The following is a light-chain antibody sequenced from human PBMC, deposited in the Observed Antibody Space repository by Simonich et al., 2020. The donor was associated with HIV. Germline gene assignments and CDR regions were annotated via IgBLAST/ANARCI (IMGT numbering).Light chain of an antibody. J-gene: IGLJ3*02. Sequence: SYVLTQPPSVSVAPGKTARITCGGSNIGSKSVHWYQQKPGQAPVLVVYDDSDRPSGIPERFSGSNSGNTATLTISRVEAGDEADYYCQVWDTSSDHPGVFGGGTKLTVL. CDR1: NIGSKS. CDR2: DDS. V-gene: IGLV3-21*03. CDR3: QVWDTSSDHPGV.